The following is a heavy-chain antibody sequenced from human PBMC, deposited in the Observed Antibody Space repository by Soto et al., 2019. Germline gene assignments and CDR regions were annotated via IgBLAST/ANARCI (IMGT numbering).Heavy chain of an antibody. V-gene: IGHV1-69*06. D-gene: IGHD2-21*02. CDR2: SIPIFGTA. J-gene: IGHJ3*02. CDR3: ARGSKLAYCGGDCSSPDAFDI. Sequence: QVQLVQSGAEVKKPGSSVKVSCKASGGTFSSYAISWVRQAPGQGLEWMGGSIPIFGTANYAQKFQGRVTITADKSTSTAYMELSSLRSEDTAVYYCARGSKLAYCGGDCSSPDAFDIWGQGTMVTVSS. CDR1: GGTFSSYA.